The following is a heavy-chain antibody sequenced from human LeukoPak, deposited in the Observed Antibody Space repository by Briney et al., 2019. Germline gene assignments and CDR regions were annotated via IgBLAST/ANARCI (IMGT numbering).Heavy chain of an antibody. D-gene: IGHD6-19*01. Sequence: GGSLRLSCAASGFTFSDNYMSWIRQAPGKGLEWVSYISSSGNTTKNADSVKGRFTITRDNAKNSLYLQMNSLRAEDTAVYYCARDGGSAWFLDYWGQGTLVIVSS. CDR1: GFTFSDNY. CDR2: ISSSGNTT. J-gene: IGHJ4*02. CDR3: ARDGGSAWFLDY. V-gene: IGHV3-11*04.